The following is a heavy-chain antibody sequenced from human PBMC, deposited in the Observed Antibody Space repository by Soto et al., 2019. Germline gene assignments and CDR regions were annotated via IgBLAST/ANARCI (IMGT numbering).Heavy chain of an antibody. CDR1: GGSISSYS. CDR2: IYYSGST. CDR3: ARERARRGDNWFDP. V-gene: IGHV4-59*01. J-gene: IGHJ5*02. Sequence: SETLPLTCTVSGGSISSYSWSWIRQPPGKGLEWIGYIYYSGSTNYNPSLKSRVTISVDTSTNQFSLKLSSVTAADTAVYYCARERARRGDNWFDPWGQGTLVTVS. D-gene: IGHD6-6*01.